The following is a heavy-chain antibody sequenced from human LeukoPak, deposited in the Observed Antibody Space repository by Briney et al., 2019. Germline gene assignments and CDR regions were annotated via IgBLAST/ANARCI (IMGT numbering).Heavy chain of an antibody. D-gene: IGHD6-13*01. CDR2: IIPILGIA. Sequence: EASVKVSCKASGGTFSSYAISWVRQAPGQGLVWMGRIIPILGIANYAQKFQGRVTITADKSTSTAYMELSSLRSEDTAVYYCARGRDSSSWTGYFDYWGQGTLVTVSS. J-gene: IGHJ4*02. CDR3: ARGRDSSSWTGYFDY. CDR1: GGTFSSYA. V-gene: IGHV1-69*04.